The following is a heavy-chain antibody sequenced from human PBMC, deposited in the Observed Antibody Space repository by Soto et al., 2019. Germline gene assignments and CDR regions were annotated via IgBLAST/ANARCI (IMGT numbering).Heavy chain of an antibody. CDR2: INAGNGNT. Sequence: ASVKVSCKASGYTFTSYAMHWVRQAPGQRLERMGWINAGNGNTKYSQKFQGRVTITRDTSASTAYMELSSLRSEDTAVYYCAREYYDFWSGYYSGAHFDYWGQGTLVTVSS. J-gene: IGHJ4*02. CDR1: GYTFTSYA. V-gene: IGHV1-3*01. D-gene: IGHD3-3*01. CDR3: AREYYDFWSGYYSGAHFDY.